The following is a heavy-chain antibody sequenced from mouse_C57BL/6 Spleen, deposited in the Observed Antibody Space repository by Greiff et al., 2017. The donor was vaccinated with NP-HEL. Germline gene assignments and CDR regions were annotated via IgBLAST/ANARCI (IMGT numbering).Heavy chain of an antibody. CDR2: IDPSDSYT. CDR3: AREGTVVRFWYFDV. J-gene: IGHJ1*03. Sequence: QVQLQQPGAELVMPGASVKLSCKASGYTFTSYWMHWVKQRPGQGLEWIGEIDPSDSYTNYNQKFKGKSTLTVDKSSSTAYMQLSSLTSEDSAVYYCAREGTVVRFWYFDVWGTGTTVTVSS. D-gene: IGHD1-1*01. V-gene: IGHV1-69*01. CDR1: GYTFTSYW.